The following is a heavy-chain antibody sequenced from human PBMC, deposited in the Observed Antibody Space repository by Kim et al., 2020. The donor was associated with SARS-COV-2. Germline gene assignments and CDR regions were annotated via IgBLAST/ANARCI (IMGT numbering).Heavy chain of an antibody. CDR3: AKEPLYDILTGYFEFDY. D-gene: IGHD3-9*01. Sequence: SVKGRFTISRDNAKNSLYLQMNSLRADDTALYYCAKEPLYDILTGYFEFDYWGQGTLVTVSS. J-gene: IGHJ4*02. V-gene: IGHV3-9*01.